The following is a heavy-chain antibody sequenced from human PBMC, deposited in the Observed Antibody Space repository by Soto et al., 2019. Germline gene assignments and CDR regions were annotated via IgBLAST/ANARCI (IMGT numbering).Heavy chain of an antibody. CDR3: ARGYSSGWRFDY. V-gene: IGHV1-3*05. CDR2: INAGNGNT. CDR1: GYTFTGYA. Sequence: QVQLVQSGAEEKKPGASVKVSCKASGYTFTGYAMHWVRQAPGQRLEWMGWINAGNGNTKYSQKLQGRVTITRDTSASTAYMELSSLRSEDTAVYYCARGYSSGWRFDYWGQGTLVTVSS. D-gene: IGHD6-19*01. J-gene: IGHJ4*02.